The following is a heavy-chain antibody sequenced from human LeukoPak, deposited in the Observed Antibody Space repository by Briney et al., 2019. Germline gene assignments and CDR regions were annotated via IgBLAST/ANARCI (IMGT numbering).Heavy chain of an antibody. Sequence: GGSLRLSCAASGFTFDDYAMHWVRQAPGKGLEWVSGISWNSGSIGYADSVKGRFTISRGNAKNSLYLQMNSLRGEDTALYYCEKDRGSIAAAKFDYWGQGTLVTVSS. CDR3: EKDRGSIAAAKFDY. J-gene: IGHJ4*02. CDR2: ISWNSGSI. CDR1: GFTFDDYA. V-gene: IGHV3-9*01. D-gene: IGHD6-13*01.